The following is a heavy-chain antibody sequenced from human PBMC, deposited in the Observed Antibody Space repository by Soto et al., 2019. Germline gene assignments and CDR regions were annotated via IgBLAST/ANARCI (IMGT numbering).Heavy chain of an antibody. V-gene: IGHV3-23*01. CDR2: ISGSGGST. D-gene: IGHD3-3*01. CDR3: AKGGQVWDYTIFGVDETADYYYYGMDV. CDR1: GFTFSSYA. J-gene: IGHJ6*02. Sequence: QTGGSLRLSCAASGFTFSSYAMSWVRQAPGKGLEWVSAISGSGGSTYYADSVKGRFTISRDNSKNTLYLQMNSLRAEDTAVYYCAKGGQVWDYTIFGVDETADYYYYGMDVWGQGTTVTVSS.